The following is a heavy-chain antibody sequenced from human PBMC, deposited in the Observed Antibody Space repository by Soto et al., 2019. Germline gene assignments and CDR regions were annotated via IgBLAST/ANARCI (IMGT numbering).Heavy chain of an antibody. D-gene: IGHD1-1*01. CDR3: ARGDDDSYPSCIDV. V-gene: IGHV4-59*01. CDR1: GGSISSYY. CDR2: IYYSGST. Sequence: SETLSLTCTVSGGSISSYYWSWIRQPPGKGLEWIGYIYYSGSTNYNPSLKSRVTISVDTFKNQFSLKLSSVTAADTAVYYCARGDDDSYPSCIDVWGQGNTVTVSS. J-gene: IGHJ6*02.